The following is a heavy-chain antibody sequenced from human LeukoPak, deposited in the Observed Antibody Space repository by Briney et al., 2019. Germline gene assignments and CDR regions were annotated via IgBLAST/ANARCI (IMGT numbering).Heavy chain of an antibody. CDR1: GFTFSSYG. D-gene: IGHD5-18*01. Sequence: PGGSLRLSCAASGFTFSSYGMHWVRQAPGKGLEWVAFIRYDGSNKYYADSVKGRFTISRDNSKNTLYLQMNSLRAEDTAVYYCAKEQDTAMAIDYWSQGTLVTVSS. J-gene: IGHJ4*02. CDR3: AKEQDTAMAIDY. V-gene: IGHV3-30*02. CDR2: IRYDGSNK.